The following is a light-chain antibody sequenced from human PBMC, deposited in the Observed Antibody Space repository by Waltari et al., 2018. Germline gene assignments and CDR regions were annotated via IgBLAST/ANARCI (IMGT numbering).Light chain of an antibody. CDR3: QQYNSYSRMYT. V-gene: IGKV1-5*03. Sequence: DIQMTQSPSTLSASVGDRVTITCRASQSISSWLAWYQQKPGKAPKLLIYKASSLESGVPSRFSGSGSGTEFTLTISSLQPDDFATYCCQQYNSYSRMYTFGQGTKLEIK. J-gene: IGKJ2*01. CDR1: QSISSW. CDR2: KAS.